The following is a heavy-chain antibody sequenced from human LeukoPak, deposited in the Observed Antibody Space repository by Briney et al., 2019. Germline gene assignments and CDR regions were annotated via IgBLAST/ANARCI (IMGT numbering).Heavy chain of an antibody. CDR1: GFTFSDYY. Sequence: PGGSLRLSCAASGFTFSDYYMSWIRQAPGKGREWVSYISSSGSTIYYADSVKGRFTISRDNAKNSLYLQMNSLRAEDTAVYYCARALGPTEWELLFYFDYWGQGTLVTVSS. CDR3: ARALGPTEWELLFYFDY. D-gene: IGHD1-26*01. J-gene: IGHJ4*02. CDR2: ISSSGSTI. V-gene: IGHV3-11*01.